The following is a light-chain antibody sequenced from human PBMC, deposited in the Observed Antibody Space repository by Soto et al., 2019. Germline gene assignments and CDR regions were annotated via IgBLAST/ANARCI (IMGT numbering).Light chain of an antibody. CDR3: TSYTAGNTPPYV. CDR2: EVS. V-gene: IGLV2-14*01. Sequence: QSALTQPASVSGSPGQSITISCTGASSDVGTFKYVSWYQQHPGRAPKLMIYEVSNRPSGISNRFSGSKSAYTASLTISGLQSEDEAFYYCTSYTAGNTPPYVFGTGTKVTVL. J-gene: IGLJ1*01. CDR1: SSDVGTFKY.